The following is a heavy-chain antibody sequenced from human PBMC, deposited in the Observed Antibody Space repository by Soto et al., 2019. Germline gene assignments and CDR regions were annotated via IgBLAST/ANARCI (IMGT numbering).Heavy chain of an antibody. V-gene: IGHV1-69*06. Sequence: QVQLVQSGAEVKKPGSSVKVSCKASGGTFSSYAISWVRQAPGQGLEWMGGIIPIFGTANYAQKFQGRVTITADKSTLTAYMELSSLRSEDPAVYDCARLIAVAGPIDYWGQGTLVTVSS. CDR1: GGTFSSYA. J-gene: IGHJ4*01. CDR2: IIPIFGTA. D-gene: IGHD6-19*01. CDR3: ARLIAVAGPIDY.